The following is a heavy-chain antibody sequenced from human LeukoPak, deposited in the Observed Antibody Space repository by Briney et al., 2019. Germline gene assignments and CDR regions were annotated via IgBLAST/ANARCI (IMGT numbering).Heavy chain of an antibody. CDR2: INPNSGGT. CDR3: ARGFGTTWGAFDI. D-gene: IGHD2/OR15-2a*01. V-gene: IGHV1-2*02. Sequence: ASVKVSCKASGYTFTGYYMHWVRQAPGQGLEWMGWINPNSGGTNYAQKFQGRVTMTRDASISTAYMELSRLRSDDTAVYYCARGFGTTWGAFDIWGQGTMVTVSS. J-gene: IGHJ3*02. CDR1: GYTFTGYY.